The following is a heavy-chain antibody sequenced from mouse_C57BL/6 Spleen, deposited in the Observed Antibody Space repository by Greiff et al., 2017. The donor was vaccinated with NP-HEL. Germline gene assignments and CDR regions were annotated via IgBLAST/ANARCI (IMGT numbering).Heavy chain of an antibody. D-gene: IGHD1-1*01. CDR1: GFTFSDYG. Sequence: EVMLVESGGGLVKPGGSLKLSCAASGFTFSDYGMHWVRQAPEKGLEWVAYISSGSSTIYYADTVKGRFTISRDNAKNTLFLQMTSLRSEDTAMYYCARPGYGTPSYWGQGTTLTVSS. V-gene: IGHV5-17*01. CDR3: ARPGYGTPSY. CDR2: ISSGSSTI. J-gene: IGHJ2*01.